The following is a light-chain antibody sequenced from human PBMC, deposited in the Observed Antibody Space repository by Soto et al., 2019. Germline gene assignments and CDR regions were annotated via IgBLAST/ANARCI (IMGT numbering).Light chain of an antibody. Sequence: EIVMTQSPATLSVSPGERATLSCRASQSINNNLARYQQKPGQAPRLLIYGASTRATGIPARFSGSASGTEFTLTISSLQSEDFAVYYCQQYNNWPLTFGGGTKV. J-gene: IGKJ4*01. V-gene: IGKV3-15*01. CDR3: QQYNNWPLT. CDR1: QSINNN. CDR2: GAS.